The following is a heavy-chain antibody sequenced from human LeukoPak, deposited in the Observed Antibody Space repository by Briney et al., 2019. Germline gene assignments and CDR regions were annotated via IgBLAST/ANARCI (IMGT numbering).Heavy chain of an antibody. CDR3: AKEAPPNYYGSGSYYNVSYYYYYMDV. J-gene: IGHJ6*03. CDR2: FDPEDGET. V-gene: IGHV1-24*01. CDR1: GYTLTELS. Sequence: ASVKVSCKVSGYTLTELSMHWVRQAPGKGLEWMGGFDPEDGETIYAQKFQGRVTMTEDTSTDTAYMELSSLRSDDTAVYYCAKEAPPNYYGSGSYYNVSYYYYYMDVWGKGTTVTVSS. D-gene: IGHD3-10*01.